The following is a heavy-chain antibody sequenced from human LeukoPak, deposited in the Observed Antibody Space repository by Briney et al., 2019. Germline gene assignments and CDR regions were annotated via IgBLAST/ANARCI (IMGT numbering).Heavy chain of an antibody. Sequence: ERSLRLSCAASGFTFSSYGMHWVRQAPGKGLEWVAVISYDGSNKYYADSVKGRFTISRDNSKNTLYLQMNSLRAEDTAVYYCAKDPWDYWDQGTLVTVSS. J-gene: IGHJ4*02. V-gene: IGHV3-30*18. CDR2: ISYDGSNK. CDR1: GFTFSSYG. CDR3: AKDPWDY.